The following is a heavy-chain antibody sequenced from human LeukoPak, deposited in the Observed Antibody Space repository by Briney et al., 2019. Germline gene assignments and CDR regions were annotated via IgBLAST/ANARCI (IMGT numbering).Heavy chain of an antibody. CDR1: GGSISNYY. D-gene: IGHD4-17*01. CDR3: ASYDYGDSTLDY. J-gene: IGHJ4*02. V-gene: IGHV4-59*01. CDR2: IYYSGST. Sequence: SETLSLTCTVSGGSISNYYWSWIRQPPGKGLQWIGYIYYSGSTNYNPSLKSRVTISVDTSKNQFSLKLSSVTAADTAVYHCASYDYGDSTLDYWGQGTLVTVSS.